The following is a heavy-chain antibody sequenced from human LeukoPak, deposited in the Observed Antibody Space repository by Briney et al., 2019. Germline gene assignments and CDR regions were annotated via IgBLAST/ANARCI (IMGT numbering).Heavy chain of an antibody. J-gene: IGHJ4*02. CDR2: INGSGDTT. V-gene: IGHV3-23*01. CDR3: TRWGNNDILTGYYVSDF. CDR1: GFIFRNYA. D-gene: IGHD3-9*01. Sequence: PGGSLRLSCAASGFIFRNYAMRWVRQAPGKGLEWVSAINGSGDTTYYVDSVKGRLTISRDNSKNTLYVEMNTLISKGTAVYHCTRWGNNDILTGYYVSDFWGQGTLVTVSS.